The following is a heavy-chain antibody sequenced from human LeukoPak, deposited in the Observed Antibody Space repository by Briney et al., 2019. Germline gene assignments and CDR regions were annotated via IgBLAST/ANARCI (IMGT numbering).Heavy chain of an antibody. CDR3: ATSTDLLETIDY. J-gene: IGHJ4*02. Sequence: PSGTLSLTCTVSGGSISSSSYYWGWIRQPPGKGLEWMGSIYYSGSTYNSPSLKSRVTISVDTSKNQFSLNLSSVTAADTAVYYCATSTDLLETIDYWGQGTLVTVSS. CDR1: GGSISSSSYY. D-gene: IGHD1-1*01. V-gene: IGHV4-39*07. CDR2: IYYSGST.